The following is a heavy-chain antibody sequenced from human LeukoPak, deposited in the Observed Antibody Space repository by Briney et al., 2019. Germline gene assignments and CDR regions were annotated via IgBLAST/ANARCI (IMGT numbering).Heavy chain of an antibody. CDR3: ARALKLITNWFDP. V-gene: IGHV4-59*01. D-gene: IGHD4/OR15-4a*01. CDR1: GGSISSYY. CDR2: IYYSGST. J-gene: IGHJ5*02. Sequence: MASETLSLTCTVSGGSISSYYWSWIRQPPGKGLEWIGYIYYSGSTNYNPSLKSRVTISVDTSKNQFSLKLSSVTAADTAVYYCARALKLITNWFDPWGQGTLVTVSS.